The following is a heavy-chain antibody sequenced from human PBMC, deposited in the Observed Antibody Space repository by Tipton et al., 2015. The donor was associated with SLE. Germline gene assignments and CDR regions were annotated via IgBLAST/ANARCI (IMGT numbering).Heavy chain of an antibody. J-gene: IGHJ5*02. D-gene: IGHD3-22*01. CDR1: GGSISSYY. V-gene: IGHV4-59*01. CDR3: AREVGGYWFDP. Sequence: LRLSCTVSGGSISSYYWSWIRQPPGKGLEWIGYIYYSGSTNYNPSLKSRVTISVDTSKNQFSLKLGSVTAADTAVYYCAREVGGYWFDPWGQGTLVTVSS. CDR2: IYYSGST.